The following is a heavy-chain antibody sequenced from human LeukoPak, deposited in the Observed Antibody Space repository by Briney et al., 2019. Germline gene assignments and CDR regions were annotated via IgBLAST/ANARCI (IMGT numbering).Heavy chain of an antibody. J-gene: IGHJ4*02. CDR1: GCSFSSYA. Sequence: ASVNLSFKSSGCSFSSYAISWVWLGHGQGHGWVGGFIPIFGTATYAQKFQGRGMITSEDTTNTAYTELISLRSEDTAVYYCASDPWSNDYDDYRIDYWGQGTLVTVSS. V-gene: IGHV1-69*01. CDR2: FIPIFGTA. CDR3: ASDPWSNDYDDYRIDY. D-gene: IGHD4-17*01.